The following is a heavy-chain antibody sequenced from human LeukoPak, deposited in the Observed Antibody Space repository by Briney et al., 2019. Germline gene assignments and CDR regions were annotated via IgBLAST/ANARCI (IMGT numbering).Heavy chain of an antibody. CDR2: IFYSGST. J-gene: IGHJ3*02. CDR1: VGSISSSSYY. Sequence: SETLSLTCTVSVGSISSSSYYWGWVRQPPGEGLEWIGSIFYSGSTYYNPSLKSRVIISEDTSKNQFSLKLSSVTAADTAVYYCARDGLNWGELYLGIDIWGQGTMVTVSS. CDR3: ARDGLNWGELYLGIDI. V-gene: IGHV4-39*07. D-gene: IGHD7-27*01.